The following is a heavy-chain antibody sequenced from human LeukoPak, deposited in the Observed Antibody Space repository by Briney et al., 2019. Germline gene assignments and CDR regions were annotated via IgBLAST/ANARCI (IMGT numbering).Heavy chain of an antibody. J-gene: IGHJ4*02. CDR2: VSSSGSTM. CDR3: ARARGSYSFDY. D-gene: IGHD3-16*01. Sequence: GGSLRLSCAASGFTFRDYYMSWMRQAPGKGLEWVSYVSSSGSTMYYADSVKGRFTISRDNTKNSLYLQMNSLRAEDTAVYYCARARGSYSFDYWGQGTLATVSS. CDR1: GFTFRDYY. V-gene: IGHV3-11*01.